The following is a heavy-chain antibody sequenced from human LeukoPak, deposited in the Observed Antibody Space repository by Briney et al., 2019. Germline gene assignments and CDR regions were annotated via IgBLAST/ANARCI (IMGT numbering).Heavy chain of an antibody. J-gene: IGHJ4*02. CDR1: GYSFTSYW. CDR3: ARPFPGPGNTGTGGY. D-gene: IGHD3-10*01. Sequence: GESLKISFKGSGYSFTSYWIGWVRQMPGKGLEWMGIIYPGDSDTRYSPSFQGQVTISADKSISTAYLQWSSLKASDTAMYYCARPFPGPGNTGTGGYWGQGTLVTVSS. CDR2: IYPGDSDT. V-gene: IGHV5-51*01.